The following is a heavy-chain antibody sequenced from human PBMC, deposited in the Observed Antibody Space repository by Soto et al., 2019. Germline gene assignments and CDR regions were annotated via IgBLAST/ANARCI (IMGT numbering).Heavy chain of an antibody. CDR1: GFTFSNAW. CDR3: TTADLEVYWGYYSSVMDV. V-gene: IGHV3-15*07. Sequence: EVQLVESGGGLVKPGGSLRLSCAASGFTFSNAWMNWVRQAPGKGLAWVGRIKSKTDGGTTDYAAPVKGRFTISSDDLKNTLYLKMNSLNTEDTAVYYCTTADLEVYWGYYSSVMDVWGQGPTVTVSS. CDR2: IKSKTDGGTT. J-gene: IGHJ6*02. D-gene: IGHD1-26*01.